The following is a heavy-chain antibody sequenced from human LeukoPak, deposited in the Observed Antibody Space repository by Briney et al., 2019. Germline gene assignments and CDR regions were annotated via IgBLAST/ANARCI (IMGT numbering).Heavy chain of an antibody. V-gene: IGHV3-33*01. J-gene: IGHJ3*02. Sequence: GGSLRLSCAASGFTFSSYGMHWVRQAPGKGLEWVAVIWYDGSNKYHADSVKGRFTISRDNSKNTLYLQMNSLRAEDTAVYYCARDGPVPPGAFDIWGQGTMVTVSS. CDR1: GFTFSSYG. CDR3: ARDGPVPPGAFDI. CDR2: IWYDGSNK. D-gene: IGHD3/OR15-3a*01.